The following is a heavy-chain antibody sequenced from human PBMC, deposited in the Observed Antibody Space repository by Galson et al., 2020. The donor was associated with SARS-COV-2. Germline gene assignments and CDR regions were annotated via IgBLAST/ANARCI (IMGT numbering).Heavy chain of an antibody. CDR3: ARESVSDRSGWRWGEY. J-gene: IGHJ4*02. V-gene: IGHV1-18*01. D-gene: IGHD3-16*01. CDR2: ISNYTGDT. CDR1: GYTFAAYG. Sequence: ASVKVSCKACGYTFAAYGISWVRQAPGQGPEWMGISNYTGDTKYEQKFQGRVTMTTDTSTSTAYMELRSLRSDDTATYYCARESVSDRSGWRWGEYWGQGTLVTVSS.